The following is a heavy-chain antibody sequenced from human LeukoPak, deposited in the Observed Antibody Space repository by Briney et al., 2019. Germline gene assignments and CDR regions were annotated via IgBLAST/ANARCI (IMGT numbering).Heavy chain of an antibody. V-gene: IGHV3-23*01. CDR2: ISGSGGST. D-gene: IGHD3-10*01. J-gene: IGHJ6*02. Sequence: GGSLRLSRAASGFTFSSYAMRWVRQAPGKGLEWVSAISGSGGSTYYADSVKGRFTISRDNSKNTLYLQMNSLRAEDTDVYYCANTGGPDYYGSDRYYYGMDVWGQGTTVTVSS. CDR1: GFTFSSYA. CDR3: ANTGGPDYYGSDRYYYGMDV.